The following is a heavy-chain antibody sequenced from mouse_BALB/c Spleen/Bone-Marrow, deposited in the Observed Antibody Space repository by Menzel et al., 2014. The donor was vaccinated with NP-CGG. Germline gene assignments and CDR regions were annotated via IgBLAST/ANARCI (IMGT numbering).Heavy chain of an antibody. D-gene: IGHD2-3*01. CDR3: ARWLLQYFDV. CDR2: INPSNGRT. J-gene: IGHJ1*01. V-gene: IGHV1S81*02. Sequence: VQLQQSGAELVKPGASVKLSCKASGYTFTRYWMHWVKQRPGQGLEWIGEINPSNGRTNYNEKFKSKATLTVDKSSNTAYMQLSSLTSEDSAVYYCARWLLQYFDVRGAGTTVTVSS. CDR1: GYTFTRYW.